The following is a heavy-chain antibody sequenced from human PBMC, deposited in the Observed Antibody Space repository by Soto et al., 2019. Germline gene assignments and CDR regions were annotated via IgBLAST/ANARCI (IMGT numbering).Heavy chain of an antibody. V-gene: IGHV3-15*07. CDR2: IKSKTDGGTT. CDR1: GFTFSNAW. CDR3: TTEGLGGYYYDSSGSDAFDI. D-gene: IGHD3-22*01. Sequence: PGGSLRLSCAASGFTFSNAWMNWVRQAPGKGLEWVGRIKSKTDGGTTDYAAPVKGRFTISRDDSKNTLYLQMNSLKTEDTAVYYCTTEGLGGYYYDSSGSDAFDIWGQGTMVTVSS. J-gene: IGHJ3*02.